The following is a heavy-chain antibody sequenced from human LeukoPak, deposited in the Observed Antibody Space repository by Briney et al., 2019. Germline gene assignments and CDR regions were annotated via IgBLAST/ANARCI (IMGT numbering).Heavy chain of an antibody. Sequence: GGSLRLSCVASGFTFSSYWMPWVRQAPGKGLVWVSRIHSDGTGTSYADSVKGRFTISRDNAKNTLCLQMNSLRAEDTAVYYCARGSSVREDYWGQGTLVTVSS. D-gene: IGHD3-10*01. CDR3: ARGSSVREDY. V-gene: IGHV3-74*01. J-gene: IGHJ4*02. CDR1: GFTFSSYW. CDR2: IHSDGTGT.